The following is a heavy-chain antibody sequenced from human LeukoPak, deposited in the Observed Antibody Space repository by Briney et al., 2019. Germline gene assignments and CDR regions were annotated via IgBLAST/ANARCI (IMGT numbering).Heavy chain of an antibody. J-gene: IGHJ4*02. CDR1: GFTFSSYS. CDR2: ISSSSSTI. Sequence: GGSLRLSCAASGFTFSSYSMNWVRQAPGKGLEWVSYISSSSSTIYYADSVKGRFTISRDNSKNTLYLQMNSLRAEDTAVYYCAKAFYGSGSYYMGYWGQGTLVTVSS. V-gene: IGHV3-48*01. D-gene: IGHD3-10*01. CDR3: AKAFYGSGSYYMGY.